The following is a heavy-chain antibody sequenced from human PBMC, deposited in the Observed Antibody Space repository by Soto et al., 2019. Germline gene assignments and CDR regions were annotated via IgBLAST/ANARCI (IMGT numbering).Heavy chain of an antibody. CDR3: ARLRIATNNYKWFDP. CDR1: GSTLNRGNFY. CDR2: IYVTGAV. Sequence: TLSLTCSVSGSTLNRGNFYWSWEPQGPGKGLEWIGHIYVTGAVDYNPSLRDRITISQDTSERQFSLNLRLVTAADTAVYYCARLRIATNNYKWFDPWGQGTLVTVSS. J-gene: IGHJ5*02. D-gene: IGHD2-21*01. V-gene: IGHV4-31*03.